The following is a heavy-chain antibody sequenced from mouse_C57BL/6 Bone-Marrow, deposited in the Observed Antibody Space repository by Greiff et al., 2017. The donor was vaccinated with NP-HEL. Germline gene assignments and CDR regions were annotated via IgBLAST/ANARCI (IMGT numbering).Heavy chain of an antibody. Sequence: VKLQESGAELARPGASVKLSCKASGYTFTSYGISWVKQRTGQGLEWIGEIYPRSGNTYYNEKFKSKATLTVDKSSSTAYMQLSSLTSEDSAVYYCAREGIGYRDYWGQGTTLTVSS. CDR1: GYTFTSYG. CDR3: AREGIGYRDY. V-gene: IGHV1-81*01. J-gene: IGHJ2*01. CDR2: IYPRSGNT. D-gene: IGHD1-2*01.